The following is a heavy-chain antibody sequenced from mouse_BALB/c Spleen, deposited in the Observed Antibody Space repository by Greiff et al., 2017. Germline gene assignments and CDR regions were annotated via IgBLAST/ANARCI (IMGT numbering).Heavy chain of an antibody. CDR1: GFTFSSYA. Sequence: EVQLVESGGGLVKPGGSLKLSCAASGFTFSSYAMSWVRQTPEKRLEWVASISSGGSTYYPDSVKGRFTISRDNARNILYLQMSSLRSEDTAMYYCARESYYGNYDWYFDVWGAGTTVTVSS. CDR3: ARESYYGNYDWYFDV. CDR2: ISSGGST. D-gene: IGHD2-1*01. J-gene: IGHJ1*01. V-gene: IGHV5-6-5*01.